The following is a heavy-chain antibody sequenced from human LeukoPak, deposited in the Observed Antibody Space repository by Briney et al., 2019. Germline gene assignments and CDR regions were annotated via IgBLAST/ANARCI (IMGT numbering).Heavy chain of an antibody. CDR1: GGXISSYY. CDR3: ARVIRLKTIAVAGHDAFDI. J-gene: IGHJ3*02. V-gene: IGHV4-59*01. Sequence: SETLSLTCTVSGGXISSYYWSWIRQPPGKGLEWIGYIYYSGSTNYNPSLKSRVTISVDTSKNQFSLKLSSVTAADTAVYYCARVIRLKTIAVAGHDAFDIWGQGTMVTVSS. CDR2: IYYSGST. D-gene: IGHD6-19*01.